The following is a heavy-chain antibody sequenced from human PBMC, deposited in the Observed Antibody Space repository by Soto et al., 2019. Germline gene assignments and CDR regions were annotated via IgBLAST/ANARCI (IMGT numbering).Heavy chain of an antibody. CDR1: GGSLSPYY. J-gene: IGHJ4*02. Sequence: PSETLSLTCTVAGGSLSPYYWTWILQSPGKGLEWFGYVRYTGSTNYNPSLRGRVTMSVDTSRNQFTLTLSSVTAADTAVYYCARHSNIWWVDYWGQGTLVTVSS. D-gene: IGHD6-13*01. V-gene: IGHV4-59*08. CDR2: VRYTGST. CDR3: ARHSNIWWVDY.